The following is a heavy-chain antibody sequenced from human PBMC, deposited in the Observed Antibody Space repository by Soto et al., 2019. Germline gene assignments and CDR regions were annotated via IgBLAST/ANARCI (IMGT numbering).Heavy chain of an antibody. CDR1: GGSISSGGYS. D-gene: IGHD6-6*01. CDR3: ARAYSSSSDCFDP. Sequence: SETLSLTCAVSGGSISSGGYSWSWIRQPPGKGLEWIGYIYHSGSTYYNPSLKSRVTISVDRSKNQFSLKLSSVTAADTAVYYCARAYSSSSDCFDPWGQGTLVTVSS. J-gene: IGHJ5*02. V-gene: IGHV4-30-2*01. CDR2: IYHSGST.